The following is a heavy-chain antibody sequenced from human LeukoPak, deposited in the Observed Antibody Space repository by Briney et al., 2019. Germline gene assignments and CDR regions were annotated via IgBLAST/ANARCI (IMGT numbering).Heavy chain of an antibody. CDR3: ARHDLGYCSSTSCRRFYYFDY. V-gene: IGHV4-39*01. CDR2: IYYSGST. J-gene: IGHJ4*02. CDR1: GFTFSAHW. D-gene: IGHD2-2*01. Sequence: GSLTLSCAASGFTFSAHWMSWVRQAPGKGLEWIGSIYYSGSTYYNPSLKSRVTISVDTSKNQFSLKLSSVTAADTAVYYCARHDLGYCSSTSCRRFYYFDYWGQGTLVTVSS.